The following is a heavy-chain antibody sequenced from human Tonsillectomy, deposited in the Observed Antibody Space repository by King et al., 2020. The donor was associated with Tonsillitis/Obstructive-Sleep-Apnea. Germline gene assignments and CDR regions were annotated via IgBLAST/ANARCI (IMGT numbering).Heavy chain of an antibody. J-gene: IGHJ5*02. CDR1: GFTFSSYA. V-gene: IGHV3-30*04. CDR2: ISYDENDK. D-gene: IGHD2-2*01. Sequence: VQLVESGGGVVQPGRSLRLSCAASGFTFSSYAMNWVRQTPGKGLEWVAVISYDENDKYYADSVKGRFTISRDNSKNTLYLQMNSRRAEDTAVYYCARGVGGPAAFTWFDPWGQGTLVTVSS. CDR3: ARGVGGPAAFTWFDP.